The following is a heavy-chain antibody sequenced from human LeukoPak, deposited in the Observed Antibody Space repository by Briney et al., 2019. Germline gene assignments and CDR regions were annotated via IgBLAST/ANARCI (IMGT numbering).Heavy chain of an antibody. V-gene: IGHV3-11*04. J-gene: IGHJ4*02. CDR1: GFTFSDYY. CDR3: ARDRDYYDFWSGYYTGVSY. CDR2: ISSSGSTI. Sequence: PGGSLRLSCAASGFTFSDYYMSWIRQAPGKGLEWVSYISSSGSTIYYADSVKGRFTISRDNAKNSLYLQMNSLRAEDTAVYYCARDRDYYDFWSGYYTGVSYWGQGTLVTVSS. D-gene: IGHD3-3*01.